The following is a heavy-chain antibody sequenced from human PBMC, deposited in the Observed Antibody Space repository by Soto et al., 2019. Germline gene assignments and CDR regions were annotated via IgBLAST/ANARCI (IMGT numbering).Heavy chain of an antibody. CDR2: VNPSGGHT. J-gene: IGHJ4*02. D-gene: IGHD2-21*02. CDR3: ARGGPVVVVTAALDY. V-gene: IGHV1-46*04. CDR1: GDTFTDYY. Sequence: QVQLVQSGAEVKKPGASVKVSCKASGDTFTDYYIHWVRQAPGQGLEWMGTVNPSGGHTTYAQHSIGRMTMTRHTSTSTLYVELTSLTSEDTAVYYCARGGPVVVVTAALDYWGQGTLVTVSS.